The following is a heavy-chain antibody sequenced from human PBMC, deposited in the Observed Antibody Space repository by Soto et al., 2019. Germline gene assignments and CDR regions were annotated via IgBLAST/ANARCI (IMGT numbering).Heavy chain of an antibody. CDR3: AKVVVAATRHTDFDS. CDR1: GGSINSNNYY. D-gene: IGHD2-15*01. J-gene: IGHJ4*02. Sequence: SETLSLTCTVSGGSINSNNYYWAWIRQPPGKGLAWIASIYYDGSTYYNPSLKSRISISVDTSKNHFSLKLSSATAADTAVYYCAKVVVAATRHTDFDSWGQGTLVTVSS. CDR2: IYYDGST. V-gene: IGHV4-39*02.